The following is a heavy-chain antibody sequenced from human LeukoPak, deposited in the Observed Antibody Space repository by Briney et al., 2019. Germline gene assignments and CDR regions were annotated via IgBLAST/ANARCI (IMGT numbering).Heavy chain of an antibody. CDR3: ARDAGYSYGDYYYYYMDV. J-gene: IGHJ6*03. D-gene: IGHD5-18*01. CDR1: GFTFSSYW. CDR2: IKQDGSEK. V-gene: IGHV3-7*01. Sequence: GGSLRLSCAASGFTFSSYWMSWARQAPGKGLEWVANIKQDGSEKYYVDSVKGRFTISRDNAKNSLYLQMNSLRAEDTAVYYCARDAGYSYGDYYYYYMDVWGKGTTVTVSS.